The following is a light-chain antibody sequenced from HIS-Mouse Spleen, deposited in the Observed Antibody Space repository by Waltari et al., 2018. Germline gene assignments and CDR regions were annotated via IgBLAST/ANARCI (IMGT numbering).Light chain of an antibody. V-gene: IGLV2-11*01. CDR1: SSDVGGYNY. CDR2: DVS. CDR3: CSYAGSYTLV. J-gene: IGLJ2*01. Sequence: QSALTQPRSVSGSPGQSVTISCTGTSSDVGGYNYVSWYQQHPGKAPKLMIYDVSKRPSGVPDRFSGSKSSNTASLTISGLQAEDEADYYCCSYAGSYTLVFGGGTKLTVL.